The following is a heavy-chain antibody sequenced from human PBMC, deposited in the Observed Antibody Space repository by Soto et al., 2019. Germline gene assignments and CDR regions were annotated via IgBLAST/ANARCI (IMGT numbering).Heavy chain of an antibody. CDR3: ERVKRRWLNCDY. CDR2: IYYGGTS. D-gene: IGHD5-12*01. J-gene: IGHJ4*02. CDR1: GGSISNSSYY. V-gene: IGHV4-39*02. Sequence: AETLTLTCTVSGGSISNSSYYWGWIRQPPGKGLEWIGHIYYGGTSYANPSPKGRVTLSVDTSKKNFSLKLKSVTAADTAVYYCERVKRRWLNCDYWGQGNLVTVSS.